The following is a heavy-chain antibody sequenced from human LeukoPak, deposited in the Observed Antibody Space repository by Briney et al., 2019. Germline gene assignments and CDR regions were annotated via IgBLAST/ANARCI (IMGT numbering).Heavy chain of an antibody. CDR2: IYSGGST. CDR1: EFSVGSNY. D-gene: IGHD5-12*01. Sequence: GGSLRLSCAASEFSVGSNYMTWVRQAPGKGLEWVSLIYSGGSTYYADSVKGRFTISRDNSKNTLYLQMNSLRAEDTAVYYCARWTHSDYAGFDPWGQGTLVTVSS. CDR3: ARWTHSDYAGFDP. V-gene: IGHV3-66*01. J-gene: IGHJ5*02.